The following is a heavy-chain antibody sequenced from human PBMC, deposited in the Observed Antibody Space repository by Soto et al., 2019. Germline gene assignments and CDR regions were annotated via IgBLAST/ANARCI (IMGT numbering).Heavy chain of an antibody. Sequence: PGGSLRLSCATSGFTFSNYAMTWVRQAPGKGLEWVSVISGSGGNTHYADSVKGRFTISRDNSKNTLFLQMNSLRAEDTAVYYCAKSAFSSSWPTDFDYWGQGTLVTVSS. CDR1: GFTFSNYA. CDR2: ISGSGGNT. V-gene: IGHV3-23*01. CDR3: AKSAFSSSWPTDFDY. D-gene: IGHD6-13*01. J-gene: IGHJ4*02.